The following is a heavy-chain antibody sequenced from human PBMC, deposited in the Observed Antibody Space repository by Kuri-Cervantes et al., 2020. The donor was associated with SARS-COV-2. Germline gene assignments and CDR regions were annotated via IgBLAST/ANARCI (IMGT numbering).Heavy chain of an antibody. CDR2: IYYSGTT. CDR1: GGSFSGYY. V-gene: IGHV4-59*01. Sequence: SETLSLTCAVYGGSFSGYYWSWIRQPPGKGLEWIGYIYYSGTTDYNPSLRSRVTISVDTSKNQFSLKLSSVTAADTAVYYCARGFDYWGQGTLVTVSS. CDR3: ARGFDY. J-gene: IGHJ4*02.